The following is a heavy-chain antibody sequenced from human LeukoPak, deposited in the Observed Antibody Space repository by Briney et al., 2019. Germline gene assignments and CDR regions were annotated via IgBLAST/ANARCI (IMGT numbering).Heavy chain of an antibody. D-gene: IGHD3-10*02. CDR1: GFTFSSYW. Sequence: GGSLRLSCAASGFTFSSYWMSWVRQAPGKGLEWVANIKQDGSEEYYVDSVKGRFTISRGNAKNSLYLQMNSLRAEDTAVYYCAELGITMIGGVWGKGTTVTISS. CDR3: AELGITMIGGV. CDR2: IKQDGSEE. V-gene: IGHV3-7*01. J-gene: IGHJ6*04.